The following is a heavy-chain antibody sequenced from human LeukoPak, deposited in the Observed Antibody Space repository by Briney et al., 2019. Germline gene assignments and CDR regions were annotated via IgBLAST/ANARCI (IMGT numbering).Heavy chain of an antibody. Sequence: PSQTLSLTCTVSGGSISIGDYYWSWIRQPPGKGLEWIGYTHHSGSTYYNPSLKSRLTISVDTSKNKFSLNLNSVTAADTAVYYCARAHGSPSVRLFDDWGQGTLVTVSS. CDR1: GGSISIGDYY. D-gene: IGHD3-10*01. V-gene: IGHV4-30-4*01. CDR3: ARAHGSPSVRLFDD. J-gene: IGHJ4*02. CDR2: THHSGST.